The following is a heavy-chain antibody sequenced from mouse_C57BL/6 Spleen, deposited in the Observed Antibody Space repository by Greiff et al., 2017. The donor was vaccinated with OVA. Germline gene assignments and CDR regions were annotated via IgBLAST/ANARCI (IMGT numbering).Heavy chain of an antibody. CDR2: IDPSDSYT. J-gene: IGHJ2*01. CDR1: GYTFTSYW. D-gene: IGHD2-5*01. CDR3: ARGGYSNPFDY. Sequence: QVQLKQSGAELVKPGASVKLSCKASGYTFTSYWMQWVKQRPGQGLEWIGEIDPSDSYTNYNQKFKGKATLTVDTSSSTAYMQLSSLTSEDSAVYYCARGGYSNPFDYWGQGTTLTVSS. V-gene: IGHV1-50*01.